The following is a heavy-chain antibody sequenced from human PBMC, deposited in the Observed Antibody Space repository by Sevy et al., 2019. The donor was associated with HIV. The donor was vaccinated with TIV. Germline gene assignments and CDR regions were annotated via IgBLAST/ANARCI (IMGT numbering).Heavy chain of an antibody. J-gene: IGHJ4*02. CDR1: GDSITSYY. V-gene: IGHV4-59*01. CDR3: ARPHTSGWTRFEH. Sequence: SETLSLTCTVSGDSITSYYWAWIRQPPGKGLEWIGNVHNGGSTNYNPSLKSRLTISVDMTNNQFSLKLGSVTVADTAVYCCARPHTSGWTRFEHWGQGILVTVSS. D-gene: IGHD6-19*01. CDR2: VHNGGST.